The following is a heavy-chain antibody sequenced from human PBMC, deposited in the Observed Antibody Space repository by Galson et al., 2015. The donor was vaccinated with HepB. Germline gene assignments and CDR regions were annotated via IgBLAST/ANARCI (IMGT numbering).Heavy chain of an antibody. CDR3: ARGWLDWLGNWFDP. D-gene: IGHD6-19*01. CDR1: GDSVSSNSAA. J-gene: IGHJ5*02. CDR2: TYYRSKWYN. Sequence: CAISGDSVSSNSAAWNWIRQSPSRGLEWLGRTYYRSKWYNDYAVSVKSRITINPDTSKNQFSLQLNSVTPEDTAVYYCARGWLDWLGNWFDPWGQGTLVTVSS. V-gene: IGHV6-1*01.